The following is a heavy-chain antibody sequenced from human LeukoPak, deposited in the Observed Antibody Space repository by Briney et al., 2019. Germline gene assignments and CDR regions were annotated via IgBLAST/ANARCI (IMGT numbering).Heavy chain of an antibody. V-gene: IGHV1-2*02. J-gene: IGHJ1*01. D-gene: IGHD6-13*01. CDR3: ARERYSSSWYRLRCLGYFQH. Sequence: GASVKVSCKASGYTFTGYYMHWVRQAPGQGLEWMGWINPNSGGTNYAQKFQGRVTMTRDTSISTAYMELSRLRSDDTAVYYCARERYSSSWYRLRCLGYFQHWGQGTLVTVSS. CDR1: GYTFTGYY. CDR2: INPNSGGT.